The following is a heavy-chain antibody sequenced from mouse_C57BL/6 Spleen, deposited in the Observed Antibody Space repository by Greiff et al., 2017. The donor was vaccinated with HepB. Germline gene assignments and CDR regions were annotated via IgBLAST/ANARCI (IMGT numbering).Heavy chain of an antibody. Sequence: EVKLEESGEGLVKPGGSLKLSCAASGFTFSSYAMSWVRQTPEKRLEWVAYISSGGDYIYYADTVKGRFTISRDNARNTLYLQMSSLKSEDTAMYYCTRDYGSSFYFDYWGQGTTLTVSS. J-gene: IGHJ2*01. D-gene: IGHD1-1*01. CDR2: ISSGGDYI. CDR1: GFTFSSYA. V-gene: IGHV5-9-1*02. CDR3: TRDYGSSFYFDY.